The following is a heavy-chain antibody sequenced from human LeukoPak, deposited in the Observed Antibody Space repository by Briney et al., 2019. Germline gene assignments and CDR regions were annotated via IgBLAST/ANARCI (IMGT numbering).Heavy chain of an antibody. V-gene: IGHV4-39*01. J-gene: IGHJ4*02. CDR3: GRSYQGRDFDY. CDR1: GGSISSSIYY. Sequence: PSETLSLTCNVSGGSISSSIYYWGWIRQPPGKGLEWIGSIYYSGSTYYNPSLKSRVTMSVDTSKNQFSLKLSSVTAADTAVYYCGRSYQGRDFDYWGQGILVTVSS. CDR2: IYYSGST.